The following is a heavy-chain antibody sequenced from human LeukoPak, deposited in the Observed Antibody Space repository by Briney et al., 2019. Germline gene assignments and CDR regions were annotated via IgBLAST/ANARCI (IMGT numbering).Heavy chain of an antibody. D-gene: IGHD1-26*01. V-gene: IGHV1-46*01. CDR3: ASYLTRGARDAFDI. J-gene: IGHJ3*02. CDR2: INPSGGST. CDR1: GYTFTSYY. Sequence: GASVKVSCKASGYTFTSYYMHWVRQAPGQGLEWMGIINPSGGSTSYAQKFQGRVTMTRDMSTSTVYMELGSLRSEDTAVYYCASYLTRGARDAFDIWGQGTMVTVSS.